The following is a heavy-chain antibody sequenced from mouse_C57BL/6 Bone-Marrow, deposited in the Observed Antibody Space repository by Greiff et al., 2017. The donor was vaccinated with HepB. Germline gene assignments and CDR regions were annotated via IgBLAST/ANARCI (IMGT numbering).Heavy chain of an antibody. CDR1: GYTFTSYW. J-gene: IGHJ2*01. Sequence: VQLQQPGAELVKPGASVKLSCKASGYTFTSYWMQWVKQRPGQGLEWIGEIDPSDSYTNYNQKFKGKATLTVDTSSSTAYMQLSSLTSEDSAVYYCAIEGYYFDYWGQGTTL. CDR2: IDPSDSYT. CDR3: AIEGYYFDY. V-gene: IGHV1-50*01.